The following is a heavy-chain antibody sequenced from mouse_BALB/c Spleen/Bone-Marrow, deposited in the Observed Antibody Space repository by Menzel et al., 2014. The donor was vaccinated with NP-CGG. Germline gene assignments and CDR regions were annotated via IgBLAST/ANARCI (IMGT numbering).Heavy chain of an antibody. CDR1: GYAFSRSW. J-gene: IGHJ3*01. CDR2: IYPGDDDT. Sequence: QVQLQQSGAELVRPGSSVKISCKASGYAFSRSWMNWVKQRPGQGLEWIGQIYPGDDDTNYSGKFKGRATLTADKSSGTAYMQLSSLTSEDSAVYFCAWSTPLAYWGQGTLVTVSA. V-gene: IGHV1-80*01. CDR3: AWSTPLAY. D-gene: IGHD1-1*01.